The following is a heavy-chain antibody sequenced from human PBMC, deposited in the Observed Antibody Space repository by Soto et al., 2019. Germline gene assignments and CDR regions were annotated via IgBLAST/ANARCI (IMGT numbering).Heavy chain of an antibody. CDR1: GYTFTSYY. Sequence: VSGKVACKASGYTFTSYYMHWVRQAPGQGLEWMGIINPSGGSTSYAQKFQGRVTMTRDTSTSTVYMELSSLRSEDTAVYYCALIVVVPAANDDAFDIWGQGTMVTVS. CDR2: INPSGGST. CDR3: ALIVVVPAANDDAFDI. J-gene: IGHJ3*02. V-gene: IGHV1-46*03. D-gene: IGHD2-2*01.